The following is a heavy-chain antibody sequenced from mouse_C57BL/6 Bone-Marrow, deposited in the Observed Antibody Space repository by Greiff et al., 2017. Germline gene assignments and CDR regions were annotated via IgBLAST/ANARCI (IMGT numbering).Heavy chain of an antibody. Sequence: VQLQQSGPELVKPGASVKISCKASGYAFSSSWMNWVKQRPGKGLEWIGRIYPGDGDTNYNGKVKGKATLTADKSSSTAYMQLSSLTSEDSAVYFCARNGYFLFDYWGQGTTLTVSS. CDR1: GYAFSSSW. J-gene: IGHJ2*01. V-gene: IGHV1-82*01. CDR2: IYPGDGDT. CDR3: ARNGYFLFDY. D-gene: IGHD2-3*01.